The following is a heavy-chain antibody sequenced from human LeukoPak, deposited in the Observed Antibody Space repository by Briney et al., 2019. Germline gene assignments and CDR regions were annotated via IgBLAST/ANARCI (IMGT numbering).Heavy chain of an antibody. CDR3: ARPVEMATSPFDY. CDR2: IYPDDSDT. D-gene: IGHD5-24*01. Sequence: GASLQISCKGSGYRFADYWIAWVRQVPGQGLEWMGIIYPDDSDTRYSPSFLGQVTISADKSISTAYLQWSSLKASDTAMYYCARPVEMATSPFDYWGQGTLVTVSS. V-gene: IGHV5-51*01. CDR1: GYRFADYW. J-gene: IGHJ4*02.